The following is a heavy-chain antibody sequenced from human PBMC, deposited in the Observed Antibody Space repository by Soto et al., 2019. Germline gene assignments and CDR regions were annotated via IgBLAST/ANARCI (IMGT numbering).Heavy chain of an antibody. J-gene: IGHJ6*02. D-gene: IGHD6-19*01. CDR3: AKGRAVAGTYYYYYGMDV. V-gene: IGHV3-9*01. CDR1: GFTFDDYA. CDR2: ISWNSGSI. Sequence: LRLSCAASGFTFDDYAMHWVRQAPGKGLEWVSGISWNSGSIGYADSVKGRFTISRGNAKNSLYLQMNSLRAEDTALYYCAKGRAVAGTYYYYYGMDVWGQGTTVTVSS.